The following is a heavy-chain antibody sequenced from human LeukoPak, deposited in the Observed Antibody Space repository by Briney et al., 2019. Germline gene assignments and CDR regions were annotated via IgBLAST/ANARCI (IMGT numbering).Heavy chain of an antibody. Sequence: GGSLRLSCEASGFSFSNYWMHWVRHIPGKGLEWVSGISGSGGSTYYADSMKGRFTISRDNSKNTLYLQINSLRAEDTAVYYCAKDFSVGVTMIRGPFDPWGQGTLVTVSS. D-gene: IGHD3-10*01. CDR3: AKDFSVGVTMIRGPFDP. CDR2: ISGSGGST. CDR1: GFSFSNYW. V-gene: IGHV3-23*01. J-gene: IGHJ5*02.